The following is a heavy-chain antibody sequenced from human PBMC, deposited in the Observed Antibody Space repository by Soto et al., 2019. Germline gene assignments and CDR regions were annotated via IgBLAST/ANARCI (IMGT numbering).Heavy chain of an antibody. J-gene: IGHJ6*02. CDR2: ISSSSSTI. D-gene: IGHD6-13*01. CDR3: ARGIKQLVGLYYYYGMDV. CDR1: GFTFSSYS. Sequence: GGSLRLSCAASGFTFSSYSMNWVRQAPGKGLEWVSYISSSSSTIYYADSVKGRFTISRDNAKNSLYLQMNSLRDEDTAVYYCARGIKQLVGLYYYYGMDVWGQGTTVTVSS. V-gene: IGHV3-48*02.